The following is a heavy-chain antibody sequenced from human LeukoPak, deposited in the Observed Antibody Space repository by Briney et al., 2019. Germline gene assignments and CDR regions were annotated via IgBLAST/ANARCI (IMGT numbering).Heavy chain of an antibody. V-gene: IGHV3-30*18. CDR3: AKGRGSYYYFDY. CDR2: ISYDGSNK. CDR1: GFTLSSCG. Sequence: GRSLRLSCAASGFTLSSCGMHWVRQAPGKGLEWVAVISYDGSNKYYADSVKGRFTISRDNSKNTLYLQMNSLRAEDTAVYYCAKGRGSYYYFDYWGQGTLVTVSS. D-gene: IGHD1-26*01. J-gene: IGHJ4*02.